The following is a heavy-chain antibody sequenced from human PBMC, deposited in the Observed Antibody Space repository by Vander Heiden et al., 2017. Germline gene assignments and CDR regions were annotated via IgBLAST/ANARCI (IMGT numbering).Heavy chain of an antibody. V-gene: IGHV3-13*01. CDR2: IGTAGDT. Sequence: EVQLVESGGGLVKPGGSLSHSCSDSGFTFSRYDMHWVRQATGKGLEWVSAIGTAGDTYYPGSVKGRFTISRENAKNSLYLQMNSLRAGDTAVYYCAREGPGDYGMDVWGQGTTVTVSS. J-gene: IGHJ6*02. CDR1: GFTFSRYD. CDR3: AREGPGDYGMDV.